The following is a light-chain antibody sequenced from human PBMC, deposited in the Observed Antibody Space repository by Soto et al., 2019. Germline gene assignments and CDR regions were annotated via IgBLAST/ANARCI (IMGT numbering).Light chain of an antibody. CDR3: QHYNSYSEA. V-gene: IGKV1-5*03. Sequence: DIQMTQSPSTLSGSLGDRVTIPFRASQTISSWLAWYQQKPGKAPKLLIYKASALKSGVPSRFSGSGSGTEFTLTISSLQPDDFATYYCQHYNSYSEAFGQGTKVDIK. CDR2: KAS. CDR1: QTISSW. J-gene: IGKJ1*01.